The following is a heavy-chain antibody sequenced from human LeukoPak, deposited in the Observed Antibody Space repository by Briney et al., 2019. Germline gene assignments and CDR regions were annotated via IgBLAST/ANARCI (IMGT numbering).Heavy chain of an antibody. D-gene: IGHD2-15*01. Sequence: SETLSLTCTVSGGSISSSSYSWGWIRQPPGKGLEWIGSVYYSESTSYNPSLKSRVTISVDTSKNQFSLKLNSVTAADTAVYYCARLMGSYDSDYWGQGTLVTVSS. CDR1: GGSISSSSYS. CDR3: ARLMGSYDSDY. V-gene: IGHV4-39*01. CDR2: VYYSEST. J-gene: IGHJ4*02.